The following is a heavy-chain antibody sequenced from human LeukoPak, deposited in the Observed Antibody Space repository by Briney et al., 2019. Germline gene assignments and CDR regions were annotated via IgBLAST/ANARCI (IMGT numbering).Heavy chain of an antibody. Sequence: SETLSLTCTVSGVSISSSNSYWGWIRQPPGKGLDWIGSICYSGNTYYNASLKSQVSISIDTSKNQFSLRLTSVTAADTAVYYCARLATIQWLVRYWFDPWGQGTLVTVSS. V-gene: IGHV4-39*01. CDR1: GVSISSSNSY. CDR2: ICYSGNT. CDR3: ARLATIQWLVRYWFDP. D-gene: IGHD6-19*01. J-gene: IGHJ5*02.